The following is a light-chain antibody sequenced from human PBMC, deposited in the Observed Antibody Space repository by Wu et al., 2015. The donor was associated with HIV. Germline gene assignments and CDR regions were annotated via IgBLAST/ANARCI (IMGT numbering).Light chain of an antibody. CDR2: DAS. V-gene: IGKV3-11*01. CDR3: QQRSNWPQLT. CDR1: QSVSSY. J-gene: IGKJ4*01. Sequence: IVLRQSPGTLSLSPGERATLSCRASQSVSSYLAWYQQKPGQAPRLLIYDASNRATGIPARFSGSGSGTDFTLTISSLEPEDFAVYYCQQRSNWPQLTFGGGTKVEIK.